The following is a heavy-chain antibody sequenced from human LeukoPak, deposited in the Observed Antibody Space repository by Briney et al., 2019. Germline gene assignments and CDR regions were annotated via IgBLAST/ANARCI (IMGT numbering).Heavy chain of an antibody. V-gene: IGHV3-74*01. Sequence: GGSLRLSCAGSGFTFSSYWLHWVRHAPGKGLVWVSRISPDGSTTNLADSVKGRCTISRDNPKNTLYLQMSSLRAEDTAVYYCARDRGDKNYYYYGMDVWGQGTTVTVSS. CDR3: ARDRGDKNYYYYGMDV. CDR1: GFTFSSYW. J-gene: IGHJ6*02. CDR2: ISPDGSTT.